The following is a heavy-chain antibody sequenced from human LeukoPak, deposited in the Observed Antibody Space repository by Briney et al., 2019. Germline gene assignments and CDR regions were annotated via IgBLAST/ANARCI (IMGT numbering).Heavy chain of an antibody. CDR3: AKNVGYYDFWFNAFDI. D-gene: IGHD3-3*01. CDR1: GFTFSSYA. V-gene: IGHV3-23*01. J-gene: IGHJ3*02. CDR2: ISGSGGST. Sequence: GGSLRLSCAASGFTFSSYAMSWVRQAPGKGLEWVSAISGSGGSTYYADSVKGRFTISRDNSKNTLYLQMNSLRAEDTAVYYCAKNVGYYDFWFNAFDIWGQGTMVTVSS.